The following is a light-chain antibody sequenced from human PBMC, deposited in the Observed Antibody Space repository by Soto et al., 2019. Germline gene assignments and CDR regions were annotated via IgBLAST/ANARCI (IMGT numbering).Light chain of an antibody. V-gene: IGKV3-20*01. J-gene: IGKJ2*01. CDR2: GAS. CDR3: QQYGTSPYT. CDR1: QSVYSSF. Sequence: EIVLTQSPGTLSLSPGERATLSCRASQSVYSSFLAWYQQKPDQATRLLNYGASSRASDIPDMFSGSGSGMDFTLTISRLEPEDFAVYYCQQYGTSPYTFGQGAKMEIK.